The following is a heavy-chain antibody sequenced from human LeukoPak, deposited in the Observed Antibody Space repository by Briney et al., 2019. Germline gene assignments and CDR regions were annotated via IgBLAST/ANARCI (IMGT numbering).Heavy chain of an antibody. V-gene: IGHV4-39*07. CDR3: ARERVPAAKGGNWFDP. CDR1: GGSISSSSYY. J-gene: IGHJ5*02. D-gene: IGHD2-2*01. Sequence: SETLSLTCTVSGGSISSSSYYGGWIRQPPGKGLEWIGSIYYSGSTYYNPSLKSRVTISVDTSKNQFSLKLSSVTAADTAVYYCARERVPAAKGGNWFDPWGQGTLVTVSS. CDR2: IYYSGST.